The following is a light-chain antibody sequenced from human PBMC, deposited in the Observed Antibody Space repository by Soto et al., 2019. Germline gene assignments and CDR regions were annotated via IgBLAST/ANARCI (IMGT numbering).Light chain of an antibody. CDR2: EVS. CDR1: SSDVGTYNR. CDR3: SSFTISSTSV. Sequence: QSALTQPPSVSGSPGQSVTISCTGTSSDVGTYNRVSWYQQPPGTAPKLMIYEVSNRPSGVPDRFSGSKSGNTASLTISGLQAEDEADYYCSSFTISSTSVFGGGTKLTVL. J-gene: IGLJ3*02. V-gene: IGLV2-18*02.